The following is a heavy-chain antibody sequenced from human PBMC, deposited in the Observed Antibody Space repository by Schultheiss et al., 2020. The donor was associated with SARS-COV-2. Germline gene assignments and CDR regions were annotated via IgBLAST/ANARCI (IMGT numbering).Heavy chain of an antibody. J-gene: IGHJ3*02. CDR3: ARRYSSGWSHDAFDI. CDR2: IYYSGST. CDR1: GGSIRSYY. D-gene: IGHD6-19*01. Sequence: SETLSLTCTVSGGSIRSYYWGWIRQPPGKGLEWIGSIYYSGSTYYNPSLKSRVTISVDTSKNQFSLKLSSVTAADTAVYYCARRYSSGWSHDAFDIWGQGTMVTVSS. V-gene: IGHV4-39*07.